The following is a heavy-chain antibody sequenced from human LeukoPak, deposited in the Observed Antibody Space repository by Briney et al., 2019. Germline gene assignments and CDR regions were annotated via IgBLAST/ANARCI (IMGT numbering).Heavy chain of an antibody. CDR3: VRGRRPMVRGVIMTPNFDY. CDR2: INHSGST. CDR1: GGSFSGYY. V-gene: IGHV4-34*01. Sequence: PSETLSLTCAVYGGSFSGYYWSWIRQPPGKGLEWIGEINHSGSTNYNPSLKSRVTISVDTSKNQFSLKLSSVTAADTAVYYCVRGRRPMVRGVIMTPNFDYWGQGTLVTVSS. D-gene: IGHD3-10*01. J-gene: IGHJ4*02.